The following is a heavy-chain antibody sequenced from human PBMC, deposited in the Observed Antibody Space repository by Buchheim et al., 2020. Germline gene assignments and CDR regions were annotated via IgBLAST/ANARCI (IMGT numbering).Heavy chain of an antibody. Sequence: VQLVESGGGVVQPGRSLRLSCAASGFTFSSYGMHWVRQAPGKGLEWVAVIGYDGSNKYYADYVKGRFTISRDNYKNTLYLQMISLIAEDTAVYYCAGYDSSGYYYYYYGMDVWGQGTT. CDR2: IGYDGSNK. CDR1: GFTFSSYG. CDR3: AGYDSSGYYYYYYGMDV. V-gene: IGHV3-33*01. J-gene: IGHJ6*02. D-gene: IGHD3-22*01.